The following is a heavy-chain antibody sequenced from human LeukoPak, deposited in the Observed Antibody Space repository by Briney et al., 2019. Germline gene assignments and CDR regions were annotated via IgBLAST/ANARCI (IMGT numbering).Heavy chain of an antibody. CDR1: GFTFSSYA. CDR2: ISGSGGST. CDR3: ETGGLRYFDGLLSDAFDL. D-gene: IGHD3-9*01. V-gene: IGHV3-23*01. J-gene: IGHJ3*01. Sequence: GGSLRLSCAASGFTFSSYAMSWVRQAPGKGLEWVSAISGSGGSTYYADSVKGRFTISRDNSKNTLYLQMNSLRAEDTAVHYCETGGLRYFDGLLSDAFDLWGQGTMVTVSS.